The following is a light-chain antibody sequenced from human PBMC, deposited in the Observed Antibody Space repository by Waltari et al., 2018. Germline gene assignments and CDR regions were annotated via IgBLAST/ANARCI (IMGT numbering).Light chain of an antibody. CDR2: GAS. CDR3: QQYGSSRGT. V-gene: IGKV3-20*01. J-gene: IGKJ1*01. CDR1: QSVSSTY. Sequence: EIVLTQYPGTLSLSPGERATLSCRASQSVSSTYLAWYQQKPGQAPRLLIYGASSRATGIPDRFSASGSGTDFTLTISRLEPEDFAVYYCQQYGSSRGTFGQGTKVEIK.